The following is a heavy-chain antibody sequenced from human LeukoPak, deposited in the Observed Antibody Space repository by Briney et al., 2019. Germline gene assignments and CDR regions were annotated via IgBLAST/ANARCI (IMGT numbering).Heavy chain of an antibody. CDR2: IKQDGSEK. CDR3: ARDLSPVVPAAIDYFDY. Sequence: PGGSLRLSCAASGFTFSSYWMGWVRQAPGKGLEWVANIKQDGSEKYYVDSVKGQFTISRDNAKNSLYLQMNSLRAEDTAVYYCARDLSPVVPAAIDYFDYWGQGTLVTVSS. V-gene: IGHV3-7*01. J-gene: IGHJ4*02. CDR1: GFTFSSYW. D-gene: IGHD2-2*01.